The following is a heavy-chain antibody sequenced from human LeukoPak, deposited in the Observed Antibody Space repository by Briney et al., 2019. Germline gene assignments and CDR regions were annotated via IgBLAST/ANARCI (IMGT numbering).Heavy chain of an antibody. CDR2: IYYSGST. CDR1: GGSISSYY. Sequence: SETLSLTCTVSGGSISSYYWSWIRQPPGKGLEWIGYIYYSGSTNYNPSLKSRVTISVDTSKNQFSLKLSSVTAADTAVYYCARHRGGSYSMTHYYFDYWGQGTLVTVSS. V-gene: IGHV4-59*08. D-gene: IGHD1-26*01. J-gene: IGHJ4*02. CDR3: ARHRGGSYSMTHYYFDY.